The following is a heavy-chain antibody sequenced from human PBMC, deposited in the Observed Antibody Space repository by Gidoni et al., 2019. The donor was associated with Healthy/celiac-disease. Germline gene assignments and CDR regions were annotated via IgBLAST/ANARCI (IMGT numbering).Heavy chain of an antibody. CDR1: GFTFSSYS. Sequence: EVQLVESGGGLVKPGVSLRLSCAASGFTFSSYSMNWVRHAPGKGLEWVSSISSSSSYIYYADSVKGRFTISRDNAKNSLYLQMNSLRAEDTAVYYCARDLMTVAGDYDAFDIWGQGTMVTVSS. J-gene: IGHJ3*02. V-gene: IGHV3-21*01. CDR3: ARDLMTVAGDYDAFDI. CDR2: ISSSSSYI. D-gene: IGHD6-19*01.